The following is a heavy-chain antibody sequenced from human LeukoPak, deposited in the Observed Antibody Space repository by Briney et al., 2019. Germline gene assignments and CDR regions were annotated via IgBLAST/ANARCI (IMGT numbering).Heavy chain of an antibody. CDR2: ISTSGGTT. D-gene: IGHD3-22*01. CDR1: GFTFGSYA. J-gene: IGHJ4*02. V-gene: IGHV3-23*01. Sequence: TEGSLRLSCAASGFTFGSYAMSWVRQAPGKGLEWVSGISTSGGTTSYAESVKGRFTVSRDNPRNTLYMEMNSLRDEDTAVYYCAVMHRYYDGSGYWVQWGQGTLVTVSS. CDR3: AVMHRYYDGSGYWVQ.